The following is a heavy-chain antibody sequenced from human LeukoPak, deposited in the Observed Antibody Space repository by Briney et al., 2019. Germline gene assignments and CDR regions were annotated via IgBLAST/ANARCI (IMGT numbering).Heavy chain of an antibody. J-gene: IGHJ5*02. Sequence: GGSLRLSCAASGFTFSSYAMSWVRQAPGKGLEWVSAISGSGGSTYYADSVKGRFTISRDNSKNTLYLQVNSLRAEDTAVYYCAKAIVVVVATNWFDPWGQGTLVTVSS. CDR2: ISGSGGST. V-gene: IGHV3-23*01. D-gene: IGHD2-15*01. CDR3: AKAIVVVVATNWFDP. CDR1: GFTFSSYA.